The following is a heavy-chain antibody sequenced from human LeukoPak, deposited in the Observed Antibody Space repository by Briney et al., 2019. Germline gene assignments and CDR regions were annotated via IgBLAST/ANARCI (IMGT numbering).Heavy chain of an antibody. Sequence: PSETLSLTCTDSGGSISSYYWSWIRQPPGKGLEWIGYIYYSGSTNYNPSLKSRVTISVDTSKNQFSLKLSSVTAADTAVYYCARKNPAYCGGDCYSYAFDIWGQGTMVTVSS. CDR2: IYYSGST. V-gene: IGHV4-59*01. CDR3: ARKNPAYCGGDCYSYAFDI. J-gene: IGHJ3*02. CDR1: GGSISSYY. D-gene: IGHD2-21*01.